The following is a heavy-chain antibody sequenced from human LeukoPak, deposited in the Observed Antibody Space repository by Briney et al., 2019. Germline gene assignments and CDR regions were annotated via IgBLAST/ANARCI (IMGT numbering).Heavy chain of an antibody. V-gene: IGHV1-2*02. Sequence: RASVKVSCKASGYTFTGYYMHWVRQAPGQGLEWMGWINPNSGGTNYAQKFQGRVTMTRDTSISTAYMELSRLRSDDTAVYYCASNMITFGGGRAFDIWGQGTMVPVSS. J-gene: IGHJ3*02. CDR3: ASNMITFGGGRAFDI. CDR1: GYTFTGYY. D-gene: IGHD3-16*01. CDR2: INPNSGGT.